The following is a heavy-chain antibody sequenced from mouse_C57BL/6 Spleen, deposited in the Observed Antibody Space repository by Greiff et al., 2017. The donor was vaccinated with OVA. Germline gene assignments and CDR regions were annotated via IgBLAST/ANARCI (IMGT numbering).Heavy chain of an antibody. Sequence: VQRVESGAELMKPGASVKLSCKATGYTFTGYWIEWVKQRPGHGLEWIGEILPGSGSTNYNEKFKGKATFTADTSSNTAYMQLSSLTTEDSAIYYCARYPITTVVATRAMDYWGQGTSVTVSS. V-gene: IGHV1-9*01. CDR3: ARYPITTVVATRAMDY. D-gene: IGHD1-1*01. CDR1: GYTFTGYW. J-gene: IGHJ4*01. CDR2: ILPGSGST.